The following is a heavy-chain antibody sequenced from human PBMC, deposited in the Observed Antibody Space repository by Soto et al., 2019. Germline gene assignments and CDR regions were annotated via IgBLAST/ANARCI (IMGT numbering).Heavy chain of an antibody. Sequence: PGGSLRLSCAASGFTFSSYEMNWVRQAPGKGLEWVSYISSSGSTIYYADSVKGRFTISRDNAKNSLYLQMNSLRAEDTAVYYCARGRVVVAATSDFDYWGQGTLVTV. J-gene: IGHJ4*02. V-gene: IGHV3-48*03. CDR3: ARGRVVVAATSDFDY. CDR2: ISSSGSTI. CDR1: GFTFSSYE. D-gene: IGHD2-15*01.